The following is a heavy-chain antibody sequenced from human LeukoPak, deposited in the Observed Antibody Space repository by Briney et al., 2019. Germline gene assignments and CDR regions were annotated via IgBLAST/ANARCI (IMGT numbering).Heavy chain of an antibody. CDR3: ARDRAGAQSWVALDP. J-gene: IGHJ5*02. D-gene: IGHD3-10*01. CDR2: IYGDGTT. V-gene: IGHV3-66*02. CDR1: GFTVSNDY. Sequence: GGSLRLSCAASGFTVSNDYMAWVRQAPGRGLEWVSLIYGDGTTFYTDSVKGRFTISRDNFKNTLYLQMSSLRPEDTALYYCARDRAGAQSWVALDPWGEGTLVTVSS.